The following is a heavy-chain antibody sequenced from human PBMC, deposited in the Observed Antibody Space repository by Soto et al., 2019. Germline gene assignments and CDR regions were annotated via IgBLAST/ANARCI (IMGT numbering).Heavy chain of an antibody. V-gene: IGHV3-48*03. Sequence: GGSPRLSCAASGFTFSSYEMNWVRQAPGKGLEWVSYISSSGSTIYYADSVKGRFTISRDNAKNSLYLQMNSLRAEDTAVYYCARGSIEYSSSSYAFDIWGQGTMVTVSS. CDR2: ISSSGSTI. CDR1: GFTFSSYE. J-gene: IGHJ3*02. CDR3: ARGSIEYSSSSYAFDI. D-gene: IGHD6-6*01.